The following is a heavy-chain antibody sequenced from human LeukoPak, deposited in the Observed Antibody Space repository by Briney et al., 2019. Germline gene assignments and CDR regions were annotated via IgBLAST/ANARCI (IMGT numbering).Heavy chain of an antibody. CDR2: ISPYNGDT. Sequence: ASVKVSCKASGYTFTSYDINWVRQAPGQGLEWVGGISPYNGDTHSAQNFQGRITMTTDTSTNTAYMELRSLRSDDTALYYCARGGASGELNPWGQGTLVTVSS. J-gene: IGHJ5*02. CDR3: ARGGASGELNP. D-gene: IGHD3-10*01. V-gene: IGHV1-18*01. CDR1: GYTFTSYD.